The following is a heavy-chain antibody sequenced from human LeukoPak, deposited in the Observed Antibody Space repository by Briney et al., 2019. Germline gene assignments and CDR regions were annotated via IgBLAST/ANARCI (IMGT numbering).Heavy chain of an antibody. CDR1: GGTFSSHA. V-gene: IGHV1-69*13. CDR3: ARIKVVPAAKNWFDP. D-gene: IGHD2-2*01. J-gene: IGHJ5*02. Sequence: SVKVSCKASGGTFSSHAISWVRQAPGQGLEWMGGIIPIFGTANYAQKFQGRVTITADESTSTAYMELSSLRSEDTAVYYCARIKVVPAAKNWFDPWGQGTLVTVSS. CDR2: IIPIFGTA.